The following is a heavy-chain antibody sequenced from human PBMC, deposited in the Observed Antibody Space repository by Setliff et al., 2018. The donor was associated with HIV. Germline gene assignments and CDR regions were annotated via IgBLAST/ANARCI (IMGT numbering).Heavy chain of an antibody. D-gene: IGHD3-10*01. CDR1: GGSISSGSYY. CDR2: IYYSGST. Sequence: PSETLSLTCTVSGGSISSGSYYWSWIRQHPGKGLEWIGYIYYSGSTYYNPSLKSRVTISVDTSKNQFSLKLSSVTAADTAVYYCARAFAGFGDESYYYYMDVWGKGTTVTVSS. J-gene: IGHJ6*03. CDR3: ARAFAGFGDESYYYYMDV. V-gene: IGHV4-31*03.